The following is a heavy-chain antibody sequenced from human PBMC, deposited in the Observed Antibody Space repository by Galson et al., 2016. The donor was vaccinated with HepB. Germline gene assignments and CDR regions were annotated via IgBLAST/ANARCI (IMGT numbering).Heavy chain of an antibody. V-gene: IGHV3-74*01. D-gene: IGHD3-10*01. Sequence: SLRLSCAASGFTFSNYWMYWVRRAPGKGLVWVSRIKTDGSITGYADSVKGRFTISRANGKKTMYLQMNSLRAEDTALYYCARGRRGAISDFFDSWGQGTLVTVSS. CDR3: ARGRRGAISDFFDS. CDR1: GFTFSNYW. CDR2: IKTDGSIT. J-gene: IGHJ4*02.